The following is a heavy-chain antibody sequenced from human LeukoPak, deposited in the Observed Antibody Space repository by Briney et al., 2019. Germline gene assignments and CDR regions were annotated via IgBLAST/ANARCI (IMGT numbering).Heavy chain of an antibody. CDR3: AKDLGQQLVRYYFDY. CDR2: ISGSGGST. V-gene: IGHV3-23*01. D-gene: IGHD6-13*01. Sequence: GGSLRLSCAASGFTFSSYAMSWVRQAPGKGLEWVSAISGSGGSTYYADSVKGRFTISRDNSKNTLYLQMNSLRAEDTAVYYSAKDLGQQLVRYYFDYWGQGTLVTVSS. J-gene: IGHJ4*02. CDR1: GFTFSSYA.